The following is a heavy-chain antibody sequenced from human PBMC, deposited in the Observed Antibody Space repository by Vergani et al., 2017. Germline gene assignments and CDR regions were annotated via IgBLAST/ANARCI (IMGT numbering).Heavy chain of an antibody. CDR3: ARSSSGYTSSWFKGGYYFYMDV. CDR2: ISWNSGAV. J-gene: IGHJ6*03. CDR1: GITFWKFG. V-gene: IGHV3-9*01. Sequence: EVDLVESGGGLAQPGGSLRLSCEASGITFWKFGMHWVRQGPGKGLEWVSGISWNSGAVDYADSVRGRFTISRDNAKNSLFLEMNSLRADDTAVYFCARSSSGYTSSWFKGGYYFYMDVWGKGP. D-gene: IGHD6-13*01.